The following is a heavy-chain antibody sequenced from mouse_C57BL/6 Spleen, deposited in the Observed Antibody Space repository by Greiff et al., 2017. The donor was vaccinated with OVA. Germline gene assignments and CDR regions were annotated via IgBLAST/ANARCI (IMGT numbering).Heavy chain of an antibody. Sequence: VQLQQSGPELVKPGASVKISCKASGYSFTDYNMNWVKQSNGKSLEWIGVINTNYGNTSYNQKFKGKATVTVDQSSSTAYMQLNSLTSEDSSVYYCARSCITTVVARGFAYWGQGTLVTVSA. CDR3: ARSCITTVVARGFAY. CDR1: GYSFTDYN. D-gene: IGHD1-1*01. CDR2: INTNYGNT. J-gene: IGHJ3*01. V-gene: IGHV1-39*01.